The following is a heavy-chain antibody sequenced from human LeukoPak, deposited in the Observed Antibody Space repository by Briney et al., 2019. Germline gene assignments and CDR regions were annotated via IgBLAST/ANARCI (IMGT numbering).Heavy chain of an antibody. V-gene: IGHV3-48*02. CDR3: ARVGNYDYVWGSYYFDY. J-gene: IGHJ4*02. Sequence: GGSLRLPCAASGFTFSSYSMNWVRQAPGKGLEWVSYVSSSSSTIYYADSVKGRFTISRDNAKNSLYLQMNSLRDEDTAVYYCARVGNYDYVWGSYYFDYWGQGTLVTVSS. D-gene: IGHD3-16*01. CDR2: VSSSSSTI. CDR1: GFTFSSYS.